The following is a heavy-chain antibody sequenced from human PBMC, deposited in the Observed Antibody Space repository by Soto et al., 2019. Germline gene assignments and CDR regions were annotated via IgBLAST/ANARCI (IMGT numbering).Heavy chain of an antibody. Sequence: QQTPGQGLEWMGGSVPMFGTPTYAEKFKGRLAISATRSTSTAYMELTSLRSEDTAVYYCARNGTYDSSLSQYTGMEVGGHGSTVTVS. CDR2: SVPMFGTP. D-gene: IGHD3-22*01. J-gene: IGHJ6*02. V-gene: IGHV1-69*06. CDR3: ARNGTYDSSLSQYTGMEV.